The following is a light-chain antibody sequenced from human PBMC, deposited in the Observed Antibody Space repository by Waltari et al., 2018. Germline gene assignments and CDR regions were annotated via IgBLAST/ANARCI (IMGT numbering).Light chain of an antibody. V-gene: IGKV2-28*01. J-gene: IGKJ2*01. CDR3: MQTLQTSYT. Sequence: DIVLTQSPLSLPVAPGEPASIPCRSSQSLLQSNGNHYLDWYLQKPGQSPRLLIFLGSNRASEVPDRFSGSGSGTDFTLKISRVEAEDVGVYYCMQTLQTSYTFGQGTKLEIK. CDR2: LGS. CDR1: QSLLQSNGNHY.